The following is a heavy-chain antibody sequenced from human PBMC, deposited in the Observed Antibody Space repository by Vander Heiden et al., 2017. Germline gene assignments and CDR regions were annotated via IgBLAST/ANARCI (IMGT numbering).Heavy chain of an antibody. CDR1: GSTFSNAW. V-gene: IGHV3-15*01. Sequence: EVQLVESGGGLVKPGGSLRLSCAASGSTFSNAWMSWVRQAPGKGLEWVGRIKNKNDGGTAEYAAPVQGRFTISRDDSKNTLYVQMNSLKTEDTAVYYCTADDYGDYTEGGFDYWGQGTLGHRLL. J-gene: IGHJ4*02. CDR3: TADDYGDYTEGGFDY. CDR2: IKNKNDGGTA. D-gene: IGHD4-17*01.